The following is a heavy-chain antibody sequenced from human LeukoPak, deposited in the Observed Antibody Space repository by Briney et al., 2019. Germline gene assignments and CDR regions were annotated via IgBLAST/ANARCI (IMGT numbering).Heavy chain of an antibody. Sequence: PGGSLRLSCTASGFTFSSYAMSWVRQAPGKGLEWVSAISGSGGSTYYADSVKGRFTISRDTSKNTLYLQMNNLRAEDTALYYCAKNFYYDGSGYLDSWGQGTLVTVSS. J-gene: IGHJ4*02. CDR1: GFTFSSYA. D-gene: IGHD3-22*01. V-gene: IGHV3-23*01. CDR3: AKNFYYDGSGYLDS. CDR2: ISGSGGST.